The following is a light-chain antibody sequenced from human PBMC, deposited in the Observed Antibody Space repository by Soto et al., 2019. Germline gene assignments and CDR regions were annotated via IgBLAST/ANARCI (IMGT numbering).Light chain of an antibody. J-gene: IGKJ5*01. CDR3: QQYNTWPAEIT. CDR1: QSVRTK. V-gene: IGKV3D-15*01. CDR2: GAS. Sequence: IVGARSTATLRLSPGERDTPCPTGSQSVRTKVAWYQQTPGQAPRLLIYGASSRATGIPARFSGSGSGTEFTLTISSLQSEDSAVYYCQQYNTWPAEITFGQGTRLEIK.